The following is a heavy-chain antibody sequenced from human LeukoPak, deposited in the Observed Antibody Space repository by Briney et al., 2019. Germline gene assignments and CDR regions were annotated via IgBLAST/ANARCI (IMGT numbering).Heavy chain of an antibody. J-gene: IGHJ4*02. CDR3: AKRGVVTRVILVGFHKEAYYFDS. Sequence: GGSLRLSCAVSGIILGNYGMSWVRQAPGKGLEWVAGISDSGGRTNYADSVKGRFTISRDKPKNTLYLQMNSLRAEDTAVYFCAKRGVVTRVILVGFHKEAYYFDSWGQGALVTVSS. CDR1: GIILGNYG. CDR2: ISDSGGRT. D-gene: IGHD3-22*01. V-gene: IGHV3-23*01.